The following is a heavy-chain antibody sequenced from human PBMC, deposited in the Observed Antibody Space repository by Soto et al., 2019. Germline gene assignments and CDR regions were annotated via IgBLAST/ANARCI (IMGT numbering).Heavy chain of an antibody. J-gene: IGHJ4*02. V-gene: IGHV5-51*01. CDR1: GYNFTSYC. CDR3: ARGPRRAIVVVVAARDYYFDY. CDR2: IYPGDSDT. D-gene: IGHD2-15*01. Sequence: GESQNISCKGSGYNFTSYCIGWVRQMNGKGLEWMGIIYPGDSDTRYSPSFQGQVTISADKSISTAYLQMNSLRAEDTAVYYCARGPRRAIVVVVAARDYYFDYWGQGTLVTVSS.